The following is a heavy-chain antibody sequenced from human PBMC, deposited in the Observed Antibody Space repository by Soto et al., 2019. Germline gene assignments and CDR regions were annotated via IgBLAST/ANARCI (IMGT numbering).Heavy chain of an antibody. D-gene: IGHD5-18*01. Sequence: GGSLRLSCAASGFTFSSYGMHWVRQAPGKGLEWVSVISYDGSNKYYAYSVKVRFTISRDNSKNTLYLQMNSLIAEDTAVYYCEKDLSLTVMAEFDXWGQGTFVTVSX. CDR1: GFTFSSYG. CDR2: ISYDGSNK. V-gene: IGHV3-30*18. CDR3: EKDLSLTVMAEFDX. J-gene: IGHJ4*02.